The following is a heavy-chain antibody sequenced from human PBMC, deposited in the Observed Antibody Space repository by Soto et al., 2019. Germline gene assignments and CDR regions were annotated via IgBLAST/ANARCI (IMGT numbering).Heavy chain of an antibody. CDR2: IRNSGDST. D-gene: IGHD1-26*01. Sequence: GGSLRLSCAASGFTFSNYAMSWVRQAPGKGLEWVSGIRNSGDSTFYADSVRGRFTISRDNSKNTLFLQMNSLRVEDTAVYYCAKESSEVGIPIFDLWGQGTLVTVYS. CDR3: AKESSEVGIPIFDL. J-gene: IGHJ4*02. V-gene: IGHV3-23*01. CDR1: GFTFSNYA.